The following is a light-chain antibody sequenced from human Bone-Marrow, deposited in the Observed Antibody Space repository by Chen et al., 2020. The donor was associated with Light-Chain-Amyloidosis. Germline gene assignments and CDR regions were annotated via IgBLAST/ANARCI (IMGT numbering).Light chain of an antibody. V-gene: IGKV3-20*01. J-gene: IGKJ4*01. CDR3: QQYGTSPLT. Sequence: EIVLTQPPGTLSLSPGEGANLSCRASQTISSNYLTWYQQKFCQAPRLLIYGSSSRATGIPDRFTGSGSGTDFTLTINRLEPEDFAMYYCQQYGTSPLTFGGGTKVEIK. CDR1: QTISSNY. CDR2: GSS.